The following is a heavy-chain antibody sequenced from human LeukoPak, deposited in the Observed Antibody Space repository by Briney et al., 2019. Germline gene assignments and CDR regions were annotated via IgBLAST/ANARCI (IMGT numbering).Heavy chain of an antibody. CDR2: ISPYNGNT. Sequence: GASVKVSCKTSGYTFTTFGINWVRQAPGQGLEWMGWISPYNGNTNYAQKLQGRVTMTTDTSTNTAYMELRSLRSDDTAVYYCARVDRGDQTTVTPYDAFDIWGQGTMVTVSS. V-gene: IGHV1-18*01. D-gene: IGHD4-17*01. CDR1: GYTFTTFG. J-gene: IGHJ3*02. CDR3: ARVDRGDQTTVTPYDAFDI.